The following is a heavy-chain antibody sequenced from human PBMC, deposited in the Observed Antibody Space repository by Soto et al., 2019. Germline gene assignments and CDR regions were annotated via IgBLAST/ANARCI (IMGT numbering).Heavy chain of an antibody. V-gene: IGHV3-74*01. D-gene: IGHD2-15*01. CDR2: INSDGSST. J-gene: IGHJ4*02. CDR1: GFTFSSYW. CDR3: VRTSLVVAAATREDY. Sequence: GGSLRLSCAASGFTFSSYWMHWVRQAPGRGLVWVSRINSDGSSTSYADSVKGRFTISRDNAKNTLYPQMNSLRAEDTAVYYCVRTSLVVAAATREDYWGQGTLVTVSS.